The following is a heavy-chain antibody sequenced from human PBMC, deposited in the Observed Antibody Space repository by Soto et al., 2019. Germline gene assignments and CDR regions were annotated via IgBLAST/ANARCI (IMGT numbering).Heavy chain of an antibody. CDR1: GGTFSRYT. J-gene: IGHJ4*02. Sequence: QVHLVQSGAEVKKPGSAVTVSCTASGGTFSRYTIHWVRQAPGQGLEWMGRIIPTLGSTDYTQKFQDRVTFTADTSTGTSYMTLSSLRYEDTAVYYCARGGHQTTSFDYWGQGTLVTVSS. CDR2: IIPTLGST. V-gene: IGHV1-69*08. D-gene: IGHD1-1*01. CDR3: ARGGHQTTSFDY.